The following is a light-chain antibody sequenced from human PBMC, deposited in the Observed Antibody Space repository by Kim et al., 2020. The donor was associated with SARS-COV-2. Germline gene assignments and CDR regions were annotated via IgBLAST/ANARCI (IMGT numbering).Light chain of an antibody. Sequence: LTPGERADPSCRASQSVRSYFAWYQQKPGQAPRLLSYDASNRATGIPARFSGSGSETDCTLTISSLEPEDFAIYYCQQRSNWPLTFGGGTKVDIK. CDR3: QQRSNWPLT. CDR2: DAS. V-gene: IGKV3-11*01. J-gene: IGKJ4*01. CDR1: QSVRSY.